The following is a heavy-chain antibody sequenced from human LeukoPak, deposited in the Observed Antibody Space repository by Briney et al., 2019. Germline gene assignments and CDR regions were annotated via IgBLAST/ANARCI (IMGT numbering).Heavy chain of an antibody. V-gene: IGHV4-34*01. J-gene: IGHJ4*02. D-gene: IGHD6-25*01. CDR3: ARHAGAAPRRGYFDY. CDR1: GGSFSGYY. Sequence: SETLSLTCAVYGGSFSGYYWSWIRQPPGKGLEWIGEINHSGSTNYNPSLKSRVTISVDTSKNQFSLKLSSVTAADAAVYYCARHAGAAPRRGYFDYWGQGTLVTVSS. CDR2: INHSGST.